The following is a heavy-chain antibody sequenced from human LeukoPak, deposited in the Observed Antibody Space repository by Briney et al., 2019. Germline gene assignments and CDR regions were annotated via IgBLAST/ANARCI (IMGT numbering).Heavy chain of an antibody. CDR3: ARVGYYAAGPFSYFDY. D-gene: IGHD3-10*01. V-gene: IGHV3-30-3*01. Sequence: GGSLRLFCAPSGFTFSGYAMHGVRQATGKALVCLAVISYDGSNEYSAYSVKGRFTISRDNSKNTLYLQMNSLSVEDTAVYYCARVGYYAAGPFSYFDYWGQGTLVTVSS. CDR2: ISYDGSNE. J-gene: IGHJ4*02. CDR1: GFTFSGYA.